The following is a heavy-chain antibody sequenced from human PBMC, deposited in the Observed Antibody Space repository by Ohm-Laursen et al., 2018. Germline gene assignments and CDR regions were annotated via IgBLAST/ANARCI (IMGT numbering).Heavy chain of an antibody. CDR3: ARSRRDGYIYFDY. CDR1: GGSFSGYY. Sequence: SETLSLTCSVYGGSFSGYYWSWIRQPPGKGLEWIGEINHSGSTNYNPSLKSRVTISADTSKNQISLKLSSVTAADTAVYYCARSRRDGYIYFDYWGQGTLVTVSS. V-gene: IGHV4-34*01. D-gene: IGHD5-24*01. CDR2: INHSGST. J-gene: IGHJ4*02.